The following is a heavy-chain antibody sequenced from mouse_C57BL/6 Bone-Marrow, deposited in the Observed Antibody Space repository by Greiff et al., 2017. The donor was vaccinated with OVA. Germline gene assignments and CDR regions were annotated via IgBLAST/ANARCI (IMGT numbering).Heavy chain of an antibody. CDR1: GYTFTSYG. CDR2: IYPRSGNT. Sequence: VKLMESGAELARPGASVKLSCKASGYTFTSYGISWVKQRTGQGLEWIGEIYPRSGNTYYTEKFKGKATLTADKSSSTAYMELRSLTSEDSSVYFCARWCYGSPAWFAYWGQGTLVTVSA. D-gene: IGHD1-1*01. V-gene: IGHV1-81*01. J-gene: IGHJ3*01. CDR3: ARWCYGSPAWFAY.